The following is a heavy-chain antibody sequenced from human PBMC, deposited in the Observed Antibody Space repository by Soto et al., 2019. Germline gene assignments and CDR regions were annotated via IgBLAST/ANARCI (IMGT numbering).Heavy chain of an antibody. CDR1: GGSISSSTYY. J-gene: IGHJ1*01. CDR3: ARYYDTCDRPYYNQ. V-gene: IGHV4-39*02. CDR2: IYYNGRT. Sequence: SETLSLTCTVSGGSISSSTYYWAWIRQPPGKGLDWAATIYYNGRTYYNPSLKSRVTISLDTSKNHFSLRLGSVTAADPGLYHRARYYDTCDRPYYNQWGKGTRVTVCS. D-gene: IGHD3-22*01.